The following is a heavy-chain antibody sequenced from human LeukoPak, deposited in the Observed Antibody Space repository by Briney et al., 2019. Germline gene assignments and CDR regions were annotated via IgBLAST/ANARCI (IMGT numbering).Heavy chain of an antibody. J-gene: IGHJ5*02. CDR2: ISWNSGSI. CDR3: AKGSSGYYNWFDP. Sequence: GRSLRLSCAASGFTFDDYAMHWVRQAPRKCLEWVSGISWNSGSIGYADSVKGRFTISRDNAKNSLYLQMNSLRAEDTALYYCAKGSSGYYNWFDPWGQGTLVTVSS. D-gene: IGHD3-22*01. V-gene: IGHV3-9*01. CDR1: GFTFDDYA.